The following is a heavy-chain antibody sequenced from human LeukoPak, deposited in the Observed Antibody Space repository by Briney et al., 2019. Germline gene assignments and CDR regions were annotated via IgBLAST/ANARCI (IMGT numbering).Heavy chain of an antibody. CDR1: GFTFSNYG. D-gene: IGHD6-13*01. J-gene: IGHJ4*02. Sequence: GSLRLSCAASGFTFSNYGMRWVRQAPGKGLEWVSGISGSGSRTYYADSVKGRFTISRDKSKNTLYMQMNSLRAEDTAVYYCAKVIAAAGMDYWGQGTLVTVSS. V-gene: IGHV3-23*01. CDR2: ISGSGSRT. CDR3: AKVIAAAGMDY.